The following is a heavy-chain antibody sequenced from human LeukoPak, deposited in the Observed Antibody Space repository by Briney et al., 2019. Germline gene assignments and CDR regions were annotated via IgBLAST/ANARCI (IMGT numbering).Heavy chain of an antibody. V-gene: IGHV3-21*01. CDR2: SSSSSSYR. CDR3: VRDHKYVSGSFDAFDI. CDR1: GFTFSSYS. D-gene: IGHD3-10*01. Sequence: GGSLRLSCAASGFTFSSYSMNLVRQAPGKGLEWVASSSSSSSYRYSADSVKGRFTISRDNAKNSMYLQMNSLRAEDTAVYYCVRDHKYVSGSFDAFDIWGQGTMVTVSS. J-gene: IGHJ3*02.